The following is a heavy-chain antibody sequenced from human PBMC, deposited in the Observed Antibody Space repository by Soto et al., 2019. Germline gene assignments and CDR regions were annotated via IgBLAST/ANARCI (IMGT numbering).Heavy chain of an antibody. CDR3: ARGTVTTINDYFDY. D-gene: IGHD4-4*01. J-gene: IGHJ4*02. Sequence: QVQLQESGPGLVKPSQTLSLTCTVSGGSISSGGYYWSWIRQHPGKGLEWIGYIYDSGSTYYNPSLKSRVTISVDTSKNQFSLKLSSVTAADTAVYYCARGTVTTINDYFDYWGQGTLVTVSS. V-gene: IGHV4-31*03. CDR2: IYDSGST. CDR1: GGSISSGGYY.